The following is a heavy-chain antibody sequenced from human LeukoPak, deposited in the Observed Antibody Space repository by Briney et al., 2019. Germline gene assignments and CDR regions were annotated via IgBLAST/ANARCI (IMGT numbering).Heavy chain of an antibody. J-gene: IGHJ4*02. D-gene: IGHD3-10*01. Sequence: PGGSLRLSCAASGFTFSRYWMSWVRQAPREVLEWVANIKEDGSVKYYVESVKGRFTISRDNAKNSLYLQMNSLRAEDTAVYYCAASITMFDYWGQGTLVTVSS. V-gene: IGHV3-7*02. CDR1: GFTFSRYW. CDR3: AASITMFDY. CDR2: IKEDGSVK.